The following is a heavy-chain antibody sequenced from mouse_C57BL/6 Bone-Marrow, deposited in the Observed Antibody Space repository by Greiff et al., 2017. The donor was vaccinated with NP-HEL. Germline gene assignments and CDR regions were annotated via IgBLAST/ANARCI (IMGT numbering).Heavy chain of an antibody. CDR3: AREDDGRGYYFDY. V-gene: IGHV1-69*01. Sequence: QVQLQQPGAELVMPGASVKLSCKASGYTFTSYWMHWVKQRPGQGLEWIGEIDPSDSYTNYNQKFKGKSTLTVDKSSSTAYMQLSSLTSEDSAVYYCAREDDGRGYYFDYWGQGTTLTVSS. CDR1: GYTFTSYW. J-gene: IGHJ2*01. CDR2: IDPSDSYT. D-gene: IGHD2-3*01.